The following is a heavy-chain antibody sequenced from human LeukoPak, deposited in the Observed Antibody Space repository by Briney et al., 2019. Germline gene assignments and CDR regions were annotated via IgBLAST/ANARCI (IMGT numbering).Heavy chain of an antibody. Sequence: GGSLRLSCAASGYTFTSYYMHWVRQAPGQGLEWMGIINPSGGSTSYAQKFQGRVTMTRDTSTSTVYMELSSLRSEDTAVYYCARWGEHDYWGQGTLVTVSS. D-gene: IGHD3-16*01. CDR2: INPSGGST. CDR3: ARWGEHDY. J-gene: IGHJ4*02. V-gene: IGHV1-46*01. CDR1: GYTFTSYY.